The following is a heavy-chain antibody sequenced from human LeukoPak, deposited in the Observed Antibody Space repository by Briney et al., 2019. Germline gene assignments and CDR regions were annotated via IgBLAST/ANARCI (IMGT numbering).Heavy chain of an antibody. CDR1: GFTFSSYG. Sequence: GGSLRLSCAASGFTFSSYGMHWVRQAPGKGLEWVAVISYDGSNKYYADSVKGRFTISRDSSKNTLYLQMNSLGTEDTAVYYCARGAYGSGSYGDNWFDPWGQGTLVTVSS. D-gene: IGHD3-10*01. CDR3: ARGAYGSGSYGDNWFDP. CDR2: ISYDGSNK. J-gene: IGHJ5*02. V-gene: IGHV3-30*19.